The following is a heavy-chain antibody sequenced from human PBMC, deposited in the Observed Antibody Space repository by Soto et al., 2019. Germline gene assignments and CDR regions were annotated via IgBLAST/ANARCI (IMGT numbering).Heavy chain of an antibody. CDR3: ARGYSGYDAFDY. CDR2: INHSGST. CDR1: GGSFSGYY. D-gene: IGHD5-12*01. J-gene: IGHJ4*02. V-gene: IGHV4-34*01. Sequence: PSETLSLTCAVYGGSFSGYYWSWIRQPPGKGLEWIGEINHSGSTNYNPSLKSRVTISLDTSKNQFSLKLSSVTAADTAVYYCARGYSGYDAFDYWGQRTLVTVSS.